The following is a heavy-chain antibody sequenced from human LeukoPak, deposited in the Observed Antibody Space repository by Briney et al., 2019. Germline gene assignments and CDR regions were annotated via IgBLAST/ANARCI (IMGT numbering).Heavy chain of an antibody. D-gene: IGHD4-17*01. V-gene: IGHV3-30-3*01. CDR3: ARDYGDPGDYCGMDV. CDR1: LFTFSSYA. Sequence: GGSLRVSCAASLFTFSSYAMHGVRQAPGKGREGVAVISYDGSNKYYADSVKGRFTISRDNYKNTLYLQMNRLRAEATAVYYCARDYGDPGDYCGMDVWGQGTTVTVSS. CDR2: ISYDGSNK. J-gene: IGHJ6*02.